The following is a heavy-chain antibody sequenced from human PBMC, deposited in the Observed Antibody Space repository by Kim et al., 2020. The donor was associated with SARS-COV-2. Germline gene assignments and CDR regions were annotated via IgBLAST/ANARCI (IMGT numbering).Heavy chain of an antibody. D-gene: IGHD3-22*01. Sequence: GGSLRLSCAASGLTFSNYNMHWVRQAPGKGLEWVAVISSDGGNKYYSDSVKGRFTISRDNSKNTLHLQMNSLRAEDTAVYYCARSGLDSSGSKGAYFDYWGQGTLVTVSS. CDR2: ISSDGGNK. J-gene: IGHJ4*02. CDR3: ARSGLDSSGSKGAYFDY. V-gene: IGHV3-30*04. CDR1: GLTFSNYN.